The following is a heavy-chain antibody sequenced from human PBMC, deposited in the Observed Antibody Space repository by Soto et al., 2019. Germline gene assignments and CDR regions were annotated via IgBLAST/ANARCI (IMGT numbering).Heavy chain of an antibody. CDR3: ARSARITMVRKTWFDH. CDR1: GGSISSYY. Sequence: SETLSLTCTVSGGSISSYYWSWIRQPPGKGLEWIGYIYYSGSTNYNPSLKSRVTISVDTSKNQFSLKLSSVTAADTAVYYCARSARITMVRKTWFDHWGQGTLVTVSS. D-gene: IGHD3-10*01. J-gene: IGHJ5*02. CDR2: IYYSGST. V-gene: IGHV4-59*01.